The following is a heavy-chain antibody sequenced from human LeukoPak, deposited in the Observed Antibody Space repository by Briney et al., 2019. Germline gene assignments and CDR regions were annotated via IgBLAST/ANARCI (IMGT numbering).Heavy chain of an antibody. J-gene: IGHJ2*01. Sequence: GGSLRLSCAASGFTVSSNYMAWVRQPPGKGLEWVSVIFGGGGTYYAGSVRGRFTISRDNAENSVTLQMSSLTVEDTAIYYCARDPLAAGTEWCFDFWGRGSLVPISS. CDR1: GFTVSSNY. CDR2: IFGGGGT. V-gene: IGHV3-53*01. CDR3: ARDPLAAGTEWCFDF. D-gene: IGHD6-13*01.